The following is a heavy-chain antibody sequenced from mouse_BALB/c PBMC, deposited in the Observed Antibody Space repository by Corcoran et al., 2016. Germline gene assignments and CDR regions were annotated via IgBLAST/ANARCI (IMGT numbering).Heavy chain of an antibody. Sequence: EVQLQQSGPELVKPGASVKISCKASGYSFTGYYMHWVKQSHVKSLEWIGRINPYNGATSYNQNFKDKASLTVDKSSSTAYMELHSLTSEDSAVYYCAREELYYVSSYVGWYFDVWGAGTTVTVSS. J-gene: IGHJ1*01. V-gene: IGHV1-26*01. D-gene: IGHD1-1*01. CDR3: AREELYYVSSYVGWYFDV. CDR2: INPYNGAT. CDR1: GYSFTGYY.